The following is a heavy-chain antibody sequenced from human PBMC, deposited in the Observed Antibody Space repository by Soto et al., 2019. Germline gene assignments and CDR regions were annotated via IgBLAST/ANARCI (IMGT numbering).Heavy chain of an antibody. CDR2: ISGSGGST. CDR1: GFTFSSYA. J-gene: IGHJ6*02. D-gene: IGHD6-6*01. V-gene: IGHV3-23*01. CDR3: AKGGSSSLLDYYYYYYGMDV. Sequence: GGSLRLSCAASGFTFSSYAMSWVRQAPGKGLEWVSAISGSGGSTYYADSVKGRFTISRDNSKNTLYLQMNSLRAEDTAVYYCAKGGSSSLLDYYYYYYGMDVWGQGTTVTVSS.